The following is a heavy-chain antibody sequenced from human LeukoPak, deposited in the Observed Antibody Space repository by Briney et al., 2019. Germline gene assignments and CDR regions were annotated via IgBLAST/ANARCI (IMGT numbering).Heavy chain of an antibody. CDR1: GYTFTGYY. J-gene: IGHJ5*02. CDR2: MNPNSGNT. V-gene: IGHV1-8*02. CDR3: ARGRNPLRGSYYDRWFDP. D-gene: IGHD1-26*01. Sequence: ASVKVSCKASGYTFTGYYMHWVRQATGQGLEWMGWMNPNSGNTGYAQKFQGRVTMTRNTSISTAYMELSSLRSEDTAVYYCARGRNPLRGSYYDRWFDPWGQGTLVTVSS.